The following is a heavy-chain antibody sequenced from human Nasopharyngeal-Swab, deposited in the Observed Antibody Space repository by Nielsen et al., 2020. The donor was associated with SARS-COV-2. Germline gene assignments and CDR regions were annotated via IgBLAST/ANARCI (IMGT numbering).Heavy chain of an antibody. D-gene: IGHD1-26*01. CDR3: AREIVGADQQNNWFDP. CDR1: GYTFTSYY. V-gene: IGHV1-46*01. CDR2: INPSGGST. Sequence: ASVKVSCKASGYTFTSYYMHWVRQAPGQGLEWMGIINPSGGSTSYAQKFQGRVTMTRDTSTSTVYMELSSLRSEETAVYYCAREIVGADQQNNWFDPWGQGTLVTVSS. J-gene: IGHJ5*02.